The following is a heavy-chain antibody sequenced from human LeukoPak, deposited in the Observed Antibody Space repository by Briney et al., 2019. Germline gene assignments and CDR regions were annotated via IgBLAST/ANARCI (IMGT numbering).Heavy chain of an antibody. V-gene: IGHV3-30-3*01. CDR1: GFTFRSYD. CDR2: ISYDGTNK. CDR3: ARDFGWLSGFDN. D-gene: IGHD3-9*01. J-gene: IGHJ4*02. Sequence: PGGSLRLSCAASGFTFRSYDMHWVRQAPGKGLEWVAIISYDGTNKYYADSVRGRFTISRDNSKNTLYLQMSSLRVEDTAVYYCARDFGWLSGFDNWGQGTLVTVSS.